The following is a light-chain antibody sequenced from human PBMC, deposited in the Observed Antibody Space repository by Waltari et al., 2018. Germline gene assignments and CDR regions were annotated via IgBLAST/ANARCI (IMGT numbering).Light chain of an antibody. CDR2: KAS. J-gene: IGKJ2*03. V-gene: IGKV1-NL1*01. CDR3: QHGYGTPYS. CDR1: QGISNN. Sequence: DIQMTQSPSSLSASVGARVTIPCHASQGISNNLAWYQQKPGKVPKIRSYKASTLQSGVPSRCSGSGSGTDCTLTISSLQPEDFATYYCQHGYGTPYSFGQGTKVEIK.